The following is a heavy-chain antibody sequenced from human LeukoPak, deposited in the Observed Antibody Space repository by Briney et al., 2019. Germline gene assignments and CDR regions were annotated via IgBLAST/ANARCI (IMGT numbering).Heavy chain of an antibody. J-gene: IGHJ4*02. V-gene: IGHV1-3*03. CDR1: GYTFTDYA. CDR3: ARGGKQWRGGNYFDS. Sequence: ASVKVSCRASGYTFTDYALHWVRQAPGQSHEWMGGITTGRGDTQYSQAFQRRITITRDKSASTVSMDLSALRSEDTAVYYCARGGKQWRGGNYFDSWGQGTLVAVSS. D-gene: IGHD6-19*01. CDR2: ITTGRGDT.